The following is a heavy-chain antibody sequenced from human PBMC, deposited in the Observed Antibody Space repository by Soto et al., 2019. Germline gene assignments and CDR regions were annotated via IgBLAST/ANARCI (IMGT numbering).Heavy chain of an antibody. D-gene: IGHD3-10*01. CDR3: ARHYGSGSAYYFDY. Sequence: SETLSLTCTVSGGSISSSSYYWGWIRQPPGKGLEWIGSIYYSGSTYYSPSLKSRVTISVDTSKNQFSLKLSSVTAADTAVYYCARHYGSGSAYYFDYWGQGTLVTVSS. CDR2: IYYSGST. V-gene: IGHV4-39*01. J-gene: IGHJ4*02. CDR1: GGSISSSSYY.